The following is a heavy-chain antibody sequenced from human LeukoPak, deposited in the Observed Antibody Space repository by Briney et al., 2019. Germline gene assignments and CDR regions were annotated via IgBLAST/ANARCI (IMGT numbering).Heavy chain of an antibody. J-gene: IGHJ3*02. CDR1: GGSISSSSYY. Sequence: SETLSLTCTVSGGSISSSSYYWGWIRQPPGKGLEWIGSIYYSGSTYYNPSLKSRVTISVDTSKNQFSLKLSSVTAADTAVYYCARASSGYSDAFDIWGQGTMVTVSS. V-gene: IGHV4-39*07. D-gene: IGHD3-22*01. CDR2: IYYSGST. CDR3: ARASSGYSDAFDI.